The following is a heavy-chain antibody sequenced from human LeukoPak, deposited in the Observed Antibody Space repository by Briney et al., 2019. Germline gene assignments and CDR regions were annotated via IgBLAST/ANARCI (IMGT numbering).Heavy chain of an antibody. CDR3: ARDLGYYDRV. CDR1: GGSFSGYY. D-gene: IGHD3-22*01. Sequence: SVTLSLTCAVYGGSFSGYYWSWIRQPPGKGLEWIGEINHSGSTNYNPSLKSRVSISVDSSKNQFSLKLSSVTAADTAVYYCARDLGYYDRVWGQGTLV. CDR2: INHSGST. J-gene: IGHJ4*02. V-gene: IGHV4-34*01.